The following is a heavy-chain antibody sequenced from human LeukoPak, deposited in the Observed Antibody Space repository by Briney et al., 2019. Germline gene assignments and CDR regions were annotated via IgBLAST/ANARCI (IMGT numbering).Heavy chain of an antibody. CDR2: IYYSGST. CDR1: GDSISSSSYY. D-gene: IGHD3-10*02. CDR3: ARGEITMSYAFDI. J-gene: IGHJ3*02. Sequence: SETLSLTCTVSGDSISSSSYYWSWIRQPPGKWLEWIGNIYYSGSTYCDPSLKSRVTISIDTSRNQFSLKLSSVTAADTAVYYCARGEITMSYAFDIWGQGTMVTVSS. V-gene: IGHV4-39*07.